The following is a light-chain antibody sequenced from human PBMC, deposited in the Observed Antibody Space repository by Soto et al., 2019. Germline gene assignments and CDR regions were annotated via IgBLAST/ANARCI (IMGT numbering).Light chain of an antibody. J-gene: IGLJ2*01. CDR3: QSYDNTLSSSEVV. CDR1: SSNIGTGYD. Sequence: QSVLTQPPSVSGAPGQTVTISCTGSSSNIGTGYDVHWYQQFPGTAPKLLIYGNNNRPSGVPDRFSGSKSGTSASLAITGLQAEDEADYYCQSYDNTLSSSEVVFGGGTKVTVL. CDR2: GNN. V-gene: IGLV1-40*01.